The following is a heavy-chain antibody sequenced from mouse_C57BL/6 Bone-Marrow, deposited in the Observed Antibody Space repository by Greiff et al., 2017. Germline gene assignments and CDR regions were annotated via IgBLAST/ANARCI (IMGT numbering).Heavy chain of an antibody. D-gene: IGHD1-1*01. Sequence: EVQLQQSGPELVKPGDSVKISCKASGYSFTGYYMHWVMQSHGQSLEWIGRINPYNGDTFYNQKFKGKATLTVDKSSSTAHMELRSLTSEDSAVYYCARPLLFYGRSGYALDYWGQGTSVTVSS. J-gene: IGHJ4*01. V-gene: IGHV1-20*01. CDR1: GYSFTGYY. CDR3: ARPLLFYGRSGYALDY. CDR2: INPYNGDT.